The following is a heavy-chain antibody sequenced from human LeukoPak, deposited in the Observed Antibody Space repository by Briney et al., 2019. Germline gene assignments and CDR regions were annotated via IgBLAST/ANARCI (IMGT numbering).Heavy chain of an antibody. V-gene: IGHV5-51*01. D-gene: IGHD6-13*01. CDR3: ARSSSSWLTEFDY. CDR1: GYSFTSYW. CDR2: IYPGDSDT. J-gene: IGHJ4*02. Sequence: GESLQISCKGSGYSFTSYWIGWVRQMPGKGLEWMGIIYPGDSDTRYSPSFQGQVTISADKSISTAYLQWSSLKASDTAMYYCARSSSSWLTEFDYWGQGTLVTVSS.